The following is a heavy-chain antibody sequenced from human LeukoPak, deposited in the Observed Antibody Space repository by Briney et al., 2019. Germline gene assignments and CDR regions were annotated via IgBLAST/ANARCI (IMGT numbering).Heavy chain of an antibody. Sequence: SGGSLRLSCAASGFTLSSHWMSWVRQAPGKGLEWVASIKQDGSEKYYVDSVKGRFTISRDNAKNSLYLQMNSLRAEDTAVYYCARDFSGRFDYWGQGTLVTVSS. CDR3: ARDFSGRFDY. V-gene: IGHV3-7*05. J-gene: IGHJ4*02. CDR1: GFTLSSHW. CDR2: IKQDGSEK. D-gene: IGHD3-3*01.